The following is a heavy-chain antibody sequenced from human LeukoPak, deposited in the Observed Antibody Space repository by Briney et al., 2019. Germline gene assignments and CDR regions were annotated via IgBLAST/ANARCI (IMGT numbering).Heavy chain of an antibody. CDR3: ARAHLPYNWNDVWFDP. CDR1: GFNFANYG. V-gene: IGHV3-49*05. CDR2: LRSTVHGGPA. Sequence: KPGGSLRLSCSTFGFNFANYGVSWFRQAPGQGLEWVGFLRSTVHGGPAEYAASVEGRFTISRDNSKNTLYLQMNSLRAEDTAVYYCARAHLPYNWNDVWFDPWGQGTLVTVSS. D-gene: IGHD1-20*01. J-gene: IGHJ5*02.